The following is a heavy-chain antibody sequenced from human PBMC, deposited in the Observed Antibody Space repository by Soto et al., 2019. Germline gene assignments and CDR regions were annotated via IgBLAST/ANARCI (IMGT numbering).Heavy chain of an antibody. CDR1: GASVKNYF. Sequence: PSETLSLTCTVAGASVKNYFWSWIRQPQGKRLEWLGYVSYSGGTNSNPSVKGRVNISVDTSKNQFSLNLTSATAADTAIYYCVRTTGHMTGFYYWGQGTLVTVSS. V-gene: IGHV4-59*08. CDR3: VRTTGHMTGFYY. CDR2: VSYSGGT. D-gene: IGHD3-9*01. J-gene: IGHJ4*02.